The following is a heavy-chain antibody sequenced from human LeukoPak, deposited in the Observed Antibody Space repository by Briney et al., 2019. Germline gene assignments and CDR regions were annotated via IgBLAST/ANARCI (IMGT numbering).Heavy chain of an antibody. J-gene: IGHJ4*02. Sequence: PGGSLRLSCAASGFTFSIYAMSWVRQAPEKGLEWVSSVSTSAGSTYYADSVRGRFTISRDNFKTTLYLQMNSLRAQARAVSYCVKGLGSTLRPYFFDYWGQGSLVTVSS. CDR3: VKGLGSTLRPYFFDY. D-gene: IGHD5/OR15-5a*01. CDR1: GFTFSIYA. V-gene: IGHV3-23*01. CDR2: VSTSAGST.